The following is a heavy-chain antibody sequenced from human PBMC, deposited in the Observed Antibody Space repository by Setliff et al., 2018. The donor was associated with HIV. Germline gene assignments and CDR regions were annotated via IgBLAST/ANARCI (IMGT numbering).Heavy chain of an antibody. D-gene: IGHD3-22*01. V-gene: IGHV4-61*02. CDR1: GGSISSGSYY. Sequence: SETLSLTCTVSGGSISSGSYYWTWIRQPAGKGLEWIGRIYTSGSTNYNPSLKSRVAISLDTSKNQFSLNLSSVTAADTAVYYCARHRLYDSSGYTHAYFDYWGQGTLVTVSS. CDR3: ARHRLYDSSGYTHAYFDY. CDR2: IYTSGST. J-gene: IGHJ4*02.